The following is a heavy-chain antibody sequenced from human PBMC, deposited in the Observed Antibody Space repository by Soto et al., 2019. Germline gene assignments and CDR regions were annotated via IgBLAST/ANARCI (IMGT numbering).Heavy chain of an antibody. CDR2: IYYSGST. D-gene: IGHD3-3*01. CDR1: GGYISSYY. CDR3: ARSYDFWSGYRAHNYYFDY. V-gene: IGHV4-59*01. J-gene: IGHJ4*02. Sequence: SATLSLTCTVSGGYISSYYWSWIRQPPGKGLEWIGYIYYSGSTNYNPSLKSRVTISVDTSKNQFSLKLSSVTAADTAVYYCARSYDFWSGYRAHNYYFDYWGQGTLVTVSS.